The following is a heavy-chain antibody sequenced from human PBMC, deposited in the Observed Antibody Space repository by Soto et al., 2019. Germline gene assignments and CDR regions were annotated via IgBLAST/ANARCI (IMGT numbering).Heavy chain of an antibody. Sequence: QVQLQQWGAGLLKPSETLSLTCAVYGGSFSGYYWSWIRQPPGKGLEWIGEINHSGSTNYNPSLKSRVTISVDTSKNQFSLKLSSVTAADTAVYYCARVLVYYYDSSSPIDYWGQGTLVTVSS. J-gene: IGHJ4*02. CDR3: ARVLVYYYDSSSPIDY. CDR2: INHSGST. V-gene: IGHV4-34*01. D-gene: IGHD3-22*01. CDR1: GGSFSGYY.